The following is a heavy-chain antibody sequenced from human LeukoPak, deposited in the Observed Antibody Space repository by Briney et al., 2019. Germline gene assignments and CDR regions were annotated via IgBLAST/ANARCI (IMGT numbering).Heavy chain of an antibody. V-gene: IGHV3-33*01. CDR2: IWYDGSNV. CDR3: ARDLDTSGYYSYFDP. J-gene: IGHJ5*02. Sequence: GSLRLSWATSGFNLSNYGLHRARQAPGQGLEGVGVIWYDGSNVKYPDSVKGRFTISRDNSKNMMYLQMNSLRAEDTAVYYCARDLDTSGYYSYFDPWGQGTLVTVSS. CDR1: GFNLSNYG. D-gene: IGHD3-22*01.